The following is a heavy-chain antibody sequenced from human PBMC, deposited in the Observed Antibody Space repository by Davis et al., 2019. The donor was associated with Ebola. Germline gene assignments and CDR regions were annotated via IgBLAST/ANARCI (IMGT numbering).Heavy chain of an antibody. CDR2: IGGSGGIT. D-gene: IGHD1/OR15-1a*01. V-gene: IGHV3-23*01. CDR1: GFTFTAYA. CDR3: ATRGTK. Sequence: PGGSLRLSCAASGFTFTAYAMSWVRQAPGKGLAWVSAIGGSGGITYYADSVKGRFTISRDISRNTMYLQMNSLRAEDTAVYYCATRGTKWGQGTLVTVSS. J-gene: IGHJ4*02.